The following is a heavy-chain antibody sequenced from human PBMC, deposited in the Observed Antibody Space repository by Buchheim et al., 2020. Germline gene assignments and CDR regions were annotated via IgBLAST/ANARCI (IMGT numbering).Heavy chain of an antibody. CDR1: GLKFDSYT. Sequence: VQSGGQSGGGVVQPGRSLRLSCAGTGLKFDSYTMHWVRQAPGKGLEGVALISYDGSDKYYADSVKGRFTNSRDNFKNTLDLQMNSLRAEDTALYYCATHYYGSGSYSNFLLGYWGQGTL. J-gene: IGHJ4*02. D-gene: IGHD3-10*01. CDR2: ISYDGSDK. V-gene: IGHV3-30*04. CDR3: ATHYYGSGSYSNFLLGY.